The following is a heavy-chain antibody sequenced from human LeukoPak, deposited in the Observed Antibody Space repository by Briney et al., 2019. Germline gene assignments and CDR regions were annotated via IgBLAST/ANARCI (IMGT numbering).Heavy chain of an antibody. V-gene: IGHV1-8*01. CDR1: GYTFTSYD. D-gene: IGHD1-26*01. J-gene: IGHJ4*02. CDR2: MNPNSGNT. CDR3: ARDLAGDTPDDY. Sequence: GASVKVSCKASGYTFTSYDINWVRQATGQGLEWMGWMNPNSGNTGYAQKFQGRVTMTRNTSISTAYMELSSLRSEDTAVYYCARDLAGDTPDDYWGQGTLVTVSS.